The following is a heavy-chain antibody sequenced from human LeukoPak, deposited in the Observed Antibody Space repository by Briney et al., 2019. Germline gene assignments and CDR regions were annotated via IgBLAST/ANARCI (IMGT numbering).Heavy chain of an antibody. D-gene: IGHD5-12*01. CDR3: ARGTAAAYDYNWFDP. V-gene: IGHV4-4*07. Sequence: SETLSLTCTVSGGSISSYYWSWIRQPAGKGLEWIGRIHASGSTRYNPSLKSRVTMSVDTSKNQFSLKLSSVTAADTAVYFCARGTAAAYDYNWFDPWGQGTLVTVSS. CDR2: IHASGST. CDR1: GGSISSYY. J-gene: IGHJ5*02.